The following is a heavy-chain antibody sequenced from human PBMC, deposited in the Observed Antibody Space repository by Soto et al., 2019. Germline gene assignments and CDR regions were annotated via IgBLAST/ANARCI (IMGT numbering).Heavy chain of an antibody. D-gene: IGHD3-10*01. Sequence: QMQLQESGPGLVKASETLSLTCTVSGGPISSSSYYWGWIRQPPGKGLEWLGSIYYSGSTYYNVSLKSRVTISVDTSKNQFSRKLSSVTAVDTAVYYCARHAYAGLYGSGSYYTPLDYWGQGTLVTVSS. J-gene: IGHJ4*02. V-gene: IGHV4-39*01. CDR3: ARHAYAGLYGSGSYYTPLDY. CDR1: GGPISSSSYY. CDR2: IYYSGST.